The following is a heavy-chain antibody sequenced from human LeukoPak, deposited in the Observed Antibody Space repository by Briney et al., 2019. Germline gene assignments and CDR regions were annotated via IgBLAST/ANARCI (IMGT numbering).Heavy chain of an antibody. CDR3: ARERSSSGGHNWFDP. V-gene: IGHV4-39*07. Sequence: SETLSLTCTVSGGYIITSGHYWGWTRQPPGKGLEWIGSVYYTGVTSTNPFFRSRMSISVDTSKNQFSLNLTSVTAADAAVYYCARERSSSGGHNWFDPWGQGTLVTVSS. CDR1: GGYIITSGHY. CDR2: VYYTGVT. D-gene: IGHD4-23*01. J-gene: IGHJ5*02.